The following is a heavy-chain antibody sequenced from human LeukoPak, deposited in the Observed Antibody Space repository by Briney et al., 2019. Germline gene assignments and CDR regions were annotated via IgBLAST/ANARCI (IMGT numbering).Heavy chain of an antibody. CDR1: GFTFSSYW. CDR2: IKQDGSEK. D-gene: IGHD3-22*01. V-gene: IGHV3-7*01. J-gene: IGHJ4*02. CDR3: ARDLSIVTTFFYDSSGYCYFDY. Sequence: GGSLRLSCAASGFTFSSYWMSWVRQAPGKGLEWVANIKQDGSEKYYVDSVKGRFTISRDNAKNSLYLQMNSLRAEDTAVYYCARDLSIVTTFFYDSSGYCYFDYWGQGTLVTVSS.